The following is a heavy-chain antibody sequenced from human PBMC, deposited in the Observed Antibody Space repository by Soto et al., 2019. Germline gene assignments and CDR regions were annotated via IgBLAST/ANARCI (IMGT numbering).Heavy chain of an antibody. CDR1: GFTFSSYA. D-gene: IGHD3-10*01. CDR3: VRRGGALGY. J-gene: IGHJ4*02. Sequence: EGQLLESGGGLVQPGGSLRLSCAASGFTFSSYAMSWVRQAPGKGLESVSVITGSGSTTYYADSVKGRFTISRANSKNTLYLQMNSLRAEDTAVYYCVRRGGALGYWGQGTLVTVSS. CDR2: ITGSGSTT. V-gene: IGHV3-23*01.